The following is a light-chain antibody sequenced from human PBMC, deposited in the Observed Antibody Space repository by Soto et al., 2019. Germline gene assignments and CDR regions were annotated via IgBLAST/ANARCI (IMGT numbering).Light chain of an antibody. CDR3: QQNFNFPRT. CDR2: AAT. V-gene: IGKV1-39*01. Sequence: DIQLTQSPSSLPASVLDRVTITCRASQTIDTYLNWYQHKPGTAPKVLIYAATYLQNGVPSRFSGTGSGADFTLTISSLQPEDFATYYCQQNFNFPRTFGQGTKVDIK. J-gene: IGKJ1*01. CDR1: QTIDTY.